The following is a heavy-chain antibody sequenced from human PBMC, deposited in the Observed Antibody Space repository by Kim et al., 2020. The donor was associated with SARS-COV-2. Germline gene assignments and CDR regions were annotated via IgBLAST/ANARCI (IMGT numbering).Heavy chain of an antibody. V-gene: IGHV5-51*01. J-gene: IGHJ4*02. CDR3: ARHRAPQYALSPFDY. CDR2: IYPGDSDS. Sequence: GESLKISCKGSGYSFTNYWIAWVRQMPGKGLEWMGIIYPGDSDSRYSPSFQGQVTISVDKSINTAYLQWSSLQASDTAMYYCARHRAPQYALSPFDYWGQGTLITVSS. CDR1: GYSFTNYW. D-gene: IGHD3-16*02.